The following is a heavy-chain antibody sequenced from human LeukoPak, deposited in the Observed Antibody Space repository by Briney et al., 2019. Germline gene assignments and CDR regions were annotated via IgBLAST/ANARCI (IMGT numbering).Heavy chain of an antibody. V-gene: IGHV3-53*01. CDR1: GFIVSSNY. CDR2: ISGGGIT. J-gene: IGHJ4*02. D-gene: IGHD3-10*01. Sequence: GGSLRLSCAASGFIVSSNYMSWVRQAPGKGLEWVSVISGGGITYYTDSVKGRFTISRDNSKNTLYLQMNSLRAEDTAVYYCASLPNRVRGVIIKDYWGQGTLVTVSS. CDR3: ASLPNRVRGVIIKDY.